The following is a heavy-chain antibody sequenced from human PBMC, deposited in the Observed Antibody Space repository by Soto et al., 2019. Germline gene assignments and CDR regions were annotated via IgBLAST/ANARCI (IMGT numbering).Heavy chain of an antibody. CDR2: IKSKTDGGTT. Sequence: GGSLRLSCAASGFTFSNAWMSWVRQAPGKGLEWVGRIKSKTDGGTTDYAAPVKGRFTISRDDSRNTLYLQMNSLKTEDTAVYYCTTDQKWDYWKYGYYYGMDVWGQGTTVTVSS. CDR1: GFTFSNAW. D-gene: IGHD1-7*01. V-gene: IGHV3-15*01. J-gene: IGHJ6*02. CDR3: TTDQKWDYWKYGYYYGMDV.